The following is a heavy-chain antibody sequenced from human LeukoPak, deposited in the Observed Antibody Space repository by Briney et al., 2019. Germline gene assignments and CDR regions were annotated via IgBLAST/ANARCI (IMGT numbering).Heavy chain of an antibody. D-gene: IGHD3-3*01. V-gene: IGHV1-58*02. CDR1: GFTFTSSA. CDR3: AADSVYDFWSGYSPRYGMDV. J-gene: IGHJ6*02. CDR2: IVVGSGNT. Sequence: TSVKVSCKASGFTFTSSAMQWVRQARGQRLEWIGWIVVGSGNTNYAQKFQERVTITRVMSTSTAYMELSSLRSEDTAVYYCAADSVYDFWSGYSPRYGMDVWGQGTTVTVSS.